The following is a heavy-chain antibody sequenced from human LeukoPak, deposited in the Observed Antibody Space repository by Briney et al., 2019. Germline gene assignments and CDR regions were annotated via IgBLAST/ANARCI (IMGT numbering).Heavy chain of an antibody. Sequence: SQTLPLTCAISGDSVSSNSAAWNWIRQSPSRGLEWLGRTYYRSKWYNDYAVSVKSRITINPDTSKNQFSLQLNSVTPEDTAVYYCARMGVDTAMVAHFDYWGQGTLVTVSS. CDR3: ARMGVDTAMVAHFDY. J-gene: IGHJ4*02. D-gene: IGHD5-18*01. V-gene: IGHV6-1*01. CDR1: GDSVSSNSAA. CDR2: TYYRSKWYN.